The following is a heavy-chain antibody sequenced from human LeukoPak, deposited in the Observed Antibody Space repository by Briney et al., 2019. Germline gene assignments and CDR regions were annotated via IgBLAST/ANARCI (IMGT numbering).Heavy chain of an antibody. D-gene: IGHD4-17*01. CDR1: GFTFDDYA. CDR2: ISWNSGSI. V-gene: IGHV3-9*01. CDR3: ARDHPTVTDAFDI. J-gene: IGHJ3*02. Sequence: GGSLRLSGAASGFTFDDYAMHWVRQAPGKGLEWVSGISWNSGSIGYADSVKGRFTISRDNAKNSLYLQMSSLRGDDTALYYCARDHPTVTDAFDIWGQGTMVTVFS.